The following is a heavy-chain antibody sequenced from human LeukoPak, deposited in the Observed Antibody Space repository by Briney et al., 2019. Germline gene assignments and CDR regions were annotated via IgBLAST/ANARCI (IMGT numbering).Heavy chain of an antibody. CDR2: INHSGST. CDR3: ARGRAVGL. V-gene: IGHV4-34*01. J-gene: IGHJ2*01. D-gene: IGHD6-19*01. Sequence: SETLSLTCAVYGASFSEYWSWIRQPPGKGLEWIGEINHSGSTNYNPSLKSRVTISGDTSKNQFFLKLNSVTAADTAVYYCARGRAVGLWGRGTLVTVSS. CDR1: GASFSEY.